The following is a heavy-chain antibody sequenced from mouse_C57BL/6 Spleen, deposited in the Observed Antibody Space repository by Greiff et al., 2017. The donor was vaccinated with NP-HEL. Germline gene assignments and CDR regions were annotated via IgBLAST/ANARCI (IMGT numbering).Heavy chain of an antibody. Sequence: VQLQQPGAELVKPGASVKLSCKASGYTFTSYWMHWVKQRPGQGLEWIGMIHPNSGSTNYNEKFKSKATLTVDKSSSPAYMQLSSLTSEDSAVYYGARWEYAPAWFAYWGQETLVTVSA. CDR1: GYTFTSYW. CDR2: IHPNSGST. J-gene: IGHJ3*01. V-gene: IGHV1-64*01. D-gene: IGHD2-10*02. CDR3: ARWEYAPAWFAY.